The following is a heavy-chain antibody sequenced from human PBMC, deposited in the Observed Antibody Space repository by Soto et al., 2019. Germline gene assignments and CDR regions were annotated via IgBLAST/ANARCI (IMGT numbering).Heavy chain of an antibody. Sequence: SETLSLTCAVSGYSISSGYYWGWIRQPPGKGLEWIGSIYHSGGTYYNPSLKSRVTISVDTSKNQFSLKLSSVTAADTAVYYCARVGSYYYDSSGYYYGGAFDIWGQGTMVTVSS. J-gene: IGHJ3*02. CDR3: ARVGSYYYDSSGYYYGGAFDI. V-gene: IGHV4-38-2*01. CDR2: IYHSGGT. D-gene: IGHD3-22*01. CDR1: GYSISSGYY.